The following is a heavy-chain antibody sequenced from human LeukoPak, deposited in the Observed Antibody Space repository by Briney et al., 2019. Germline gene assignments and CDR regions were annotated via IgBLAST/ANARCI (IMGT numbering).Heavy chain of an antibody. Sequence: ASVKVSCKASGYTFTSYGISWVRQAPGQGLEWMGWISAYNGNTNYAQKLQGRVTMTRNTSISTAYMELSSLRSEDTAVYYCARVPYSNYVPYYYYYYGMDVWGQGTTVTVSS. D-gene: IGHD4-11*01. V-gene: IGHV1-18*01. CDR3: ARVPYSNYVPYYYYYYGMDV. CDR2: ISAYNGNT. CDR1: GYTFTSYG. J-gene: IGHJ6*02.